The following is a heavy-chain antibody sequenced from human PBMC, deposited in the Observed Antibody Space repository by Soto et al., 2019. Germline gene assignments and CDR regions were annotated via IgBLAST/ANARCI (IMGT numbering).Heavy chain of an antibody. V-gene: IGHV1-69*13. D-gene: IGHD6-13*01. CDR1: GGTFSSYA. J-gene: IGHJ4*02. Sequence: ASVKVSCKASGGTFSSYAISWVRQAPGQGLEWMGGIIPIFGTANYAQKFQGRVTITADESTSTAYMELSSLRSEDTVVYYCAREGWQQDTLTFDYWGQGTLVTVSS. CDR2: IIPIFGTA. CDR3: AREGWQQDTLTFDY.